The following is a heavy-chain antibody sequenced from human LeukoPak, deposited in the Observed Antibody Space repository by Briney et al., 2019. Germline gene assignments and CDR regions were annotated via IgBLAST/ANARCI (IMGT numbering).Heavy chain of an antibody. D-gene: IGHD2-2*01. CDR1: GFTFSSYW. Sequence: GGSLRLSCAASGFTFSSYWMSWVRQAPGKGLEWVANIKQDGSEKYYVDSVKGRFTISRDNAKNSLYLQMNSLRAEDTAVYYCASVAVVVVPAAHNWFDPWGQGTLVTVSS. CDR2: IKQDGSEK. V-gene: IGHV3-7*01. J-gene: IGHJ5*02. CDR3: ASVAVVVVPAAHNWFDP.